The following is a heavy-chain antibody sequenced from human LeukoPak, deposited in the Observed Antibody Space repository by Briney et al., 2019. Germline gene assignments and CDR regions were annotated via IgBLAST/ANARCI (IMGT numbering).Heavy chain of an antibody. CDR2: ISAYNGNT. V-gene: IGHV1-18*01. CDR1: GYTFTSYG. CDR3: ARDDSGSYYGTSNRYFDY. Sequence: ASVKVSCKAYGYTFTSYGISWVRQAPGQGLEWMGWISAYNGNTNYAQKLQGRVTITTDTSTSTAYMELRSLRSDDTAVYYCARDDSGSYYGTSNRYFDYWGQGTLVTVSS. J-gene: IGHJ4*02. D-gene: IGHD1-26*01.